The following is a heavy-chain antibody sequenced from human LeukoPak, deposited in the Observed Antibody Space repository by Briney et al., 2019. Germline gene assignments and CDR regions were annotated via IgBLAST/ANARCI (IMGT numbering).Heavy chain of an antibody. CDR2: ISDSGNM. V-gene: IGHV4-59*01. Sequence: SETLSLTCTVSGDSISRYYWSWIRQPPGKGLEWIAYISDSGNMNKNPALESRVSISGDTSKNQLSLILSSVTAADTALYYCARLMTTEIHDAFDIRGQGTMVIVSS. J-gene: IGHJ3*02. CDR3: ARLMTTEIHDAFDI. D-gene: IGHD4-11*01. CDR1: GDSISRYY.